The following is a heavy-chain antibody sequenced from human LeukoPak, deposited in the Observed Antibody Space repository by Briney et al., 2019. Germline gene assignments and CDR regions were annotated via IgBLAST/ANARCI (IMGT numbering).Heavy chain of an antibody. Sequence: PGGSLRLSCAASGFTFSNYNMNWVRQAPGKGLEWVAFIRYDGSNKYYADSVKGRFTISRDNSKNTLYLQMNSLRAEDTAVYYCAIRGKTTVTTWFDYWGQGTLVTVSS. CDR1: GFTFSNYN. J-gene: IGHJ4*02. V-gene: IGHV3-30*02. D-gene: IGHD4-17*01. CDR2: IRYDGSNK. CDR3: AIRGKTTVTTWFDY.